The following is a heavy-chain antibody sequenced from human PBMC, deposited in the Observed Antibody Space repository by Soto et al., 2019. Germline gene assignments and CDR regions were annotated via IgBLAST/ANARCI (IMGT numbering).Heavy chain of an antibody. J-gene: IGHJ4*02. Sequence: EMQLLESGGDLVQPGGSLRLSCATSGFTFSDHAMHWVRQAPGEGLEWVSGIRGDLVTTPYADSVKGRFTISRDNSQNTLYRQMNSLRSEDTAIDDCVKEGKMGVDGFDFWGQGTLVTVSS. CDR1: GFTFSDHA. CDR2: IRGDLVTT. CDR3: VKEGKMGVDGFDF. V-gene: IGHV3-23*01. D-gene: IGHD1-26*01.